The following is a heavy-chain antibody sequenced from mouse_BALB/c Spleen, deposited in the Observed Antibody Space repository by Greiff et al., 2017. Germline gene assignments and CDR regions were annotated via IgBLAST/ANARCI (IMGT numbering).Heavy chain of an antibody. D-gene: IGHD2-1*01. CDR2: ISSGGSYT. V-gene: IGHV5-9-3*01. Sequence: DVKLVESGGGLVKPGGSLKLSCAASGFTFSSYAMSWVRQTPEKRLEWVATISSGGSYTYYPDSVKGRFTISRDNAKNTLYLQMSSLRSEDTAMYYCARNYYGNSFAYWGQGTLVTVSA. J-gene: IGHJ3*01. CDR1: GFTFSSYA. CDR3: ARNYYGNSFAY.